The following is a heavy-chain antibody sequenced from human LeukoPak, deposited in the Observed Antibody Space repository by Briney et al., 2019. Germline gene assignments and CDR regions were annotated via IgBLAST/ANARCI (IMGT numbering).Heavy chain of an antibody. V-gene: IGHV1-2*02. Sequence: SVKVSCQASGYTFTGYYMHLVRQAPAQGLEWMGWINPNSGGTNYAQKFQGRVTMTRDTSISTAYMELSRLRSDDTAVYYCARDYTSCYWCYYYGMDVWGQGTTVTVSS. CDR2: INPNSGGT. CDR3: ARDYTSCYWCYYYGMDV. J-gene: IGHJ6*02. CDR1: GYTFTGYY. D-gene: IGHD2-2*01.